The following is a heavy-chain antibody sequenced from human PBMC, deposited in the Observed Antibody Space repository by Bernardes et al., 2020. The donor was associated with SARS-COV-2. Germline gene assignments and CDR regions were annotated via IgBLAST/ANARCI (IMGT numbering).Heavy chain of an antibody. Sequence: LSLTCTVSVVSISRSYWICIRPPPVKGLEWIGYISYSGGTNYNPSLKSRVTISVDTSKNQFSLKLSSVTAADTAVYYCARQDIGAIFGVVITPAGMDVWGQGTTVTVSS. J-gene: IGHJ6*02. CDR1: VVSISRSY. V-gene: IGHV4-59*08. D-gene: IGHD3-3*01. CDR2: ISYSGGT. CDR3: ARQDIGAIFGVVITPAGMDV.